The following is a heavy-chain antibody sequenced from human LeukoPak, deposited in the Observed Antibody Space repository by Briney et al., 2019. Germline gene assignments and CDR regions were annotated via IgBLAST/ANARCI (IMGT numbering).Heavy chain of an antibody. J-gene: IGHJ4*02. CDR3: ARVLAGSTSNYDS. V-gene: IGHV4-30-4*01. CDR1: GGSINSGHYY. CDR2: IYNSGST. D-gene: IGHD2-2*01. Sequence: PSETLSLTCTVSGGSINSGHYYWSWIRQPPGKGLEWIGHIYNSGSTTYNPSLKSRVTISVDTSKNQFSLKLYSVTAADTAVYYCARVLAGSTSNYDSWGQGTLVTVFS.